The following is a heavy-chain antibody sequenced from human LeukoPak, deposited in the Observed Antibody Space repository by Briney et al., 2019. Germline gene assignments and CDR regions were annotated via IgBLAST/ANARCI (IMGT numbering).Heavy chain of an antibody. D-gene: IGHD3-22*01. J-gene: IGHJ4*02. V-gene: IGHV3-48*04. CDR1: GFTFSSYS. Sequence: PGGSLRLSCAASGFTFSSYSMNWVRQAPGKGLEWVSYISSSSSTIYYADSVKGRFTISRDNAKNSLYLQMNSLRAEDTAVYYCAGYYYDSTTYRDYWGQGTLVTVSS. CDR3: AGYYYDSTTYRDY. CDR2: ISSSSSTI.